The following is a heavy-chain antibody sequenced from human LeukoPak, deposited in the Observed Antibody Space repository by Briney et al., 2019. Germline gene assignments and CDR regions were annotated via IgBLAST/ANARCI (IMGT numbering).Heavy chain of an antibody. CDR2: IRGSGDRT. CDR3: AKGGGSYFQIYYYYYMDV. D-gene: IGHD1-26*01. J-gene: IGHJ6*03. Sequence: GGSLRLSCAASGFTFSSYAMSWVRQAPGKGLEWVSAIRGSGDRTHYADSVKGRFTISRDNSKNTLYLQMNSLRAEDTAVYYCAKGGGSYFQIYYYYYMDVWGKGTTVTVSS. CDR1: GFTFSSYA. V-gene: IGHV3-23*01.